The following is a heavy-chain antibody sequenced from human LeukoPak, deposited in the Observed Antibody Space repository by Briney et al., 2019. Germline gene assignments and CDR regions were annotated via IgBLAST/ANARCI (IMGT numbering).Heavy chain of an antibody. D-gene: IGHD1-1*01. V-gene: IGHV3-7*01. CDR2: IKTDGSEK. J-gene: IGHJ4*02. CDR3: ARPDTTEGSPFDY. Sequence: GGSLRLSCEGSGFTFSNYWMGWVRQAPGKGLQWVANIKTDGSEKYYVDSVKGRFTISRDNAKNSLYLQMNSLRAEDTAVYYCARPDTTEGSPFDYWGQGTLVTVSS. CDR1: GFTFSNYW.